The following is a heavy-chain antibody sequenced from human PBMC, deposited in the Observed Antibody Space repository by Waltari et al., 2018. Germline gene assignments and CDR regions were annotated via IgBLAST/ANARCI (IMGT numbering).Heavy chain of an antibody. CDR1: GYSISSGYY. D-gene: IGHD2-21*01. CDR3: AGDGTYCGGDCYSYNWFDP. CDR2: IYHSGGT. J-gene: IGHJ5*02. V-gene: IGHV4-38-2*02. Sequence: QVQLQESGPGLVKPSETLSLTCTVSGYSISSGYYWGWIRQPPGKGLEWIGSIYHSGGTYYNPSLKSRVTISVDTSKNQFSLKLSSVTAADTAVYYCAGDGTYCGGDCYSYNWFDPWGQGTLVTVSS.